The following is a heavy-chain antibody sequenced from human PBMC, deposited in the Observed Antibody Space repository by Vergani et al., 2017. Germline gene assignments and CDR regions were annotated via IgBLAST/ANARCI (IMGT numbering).Heavy chain of an antibody. CDR2: ISWDGGST. CDR1: GFTFDDYA. V-gene: IGHV3-43D*04. J-gene: IGHJ6*02. CDR3: AKDSTYGEGYGMDV. Sequence: EVQLVESGGVVVQPGGSLRLSCAASGFTFDDYAMHWVRQAPGKGLEWVSLISWDGGSTYYAASVKGRFTISRDNSKNSVFLQMNSLKPEDTALYYCAKDSTYGEGYGMDVWGQGTTVTVS. D-gene: IGHD4-17*01.